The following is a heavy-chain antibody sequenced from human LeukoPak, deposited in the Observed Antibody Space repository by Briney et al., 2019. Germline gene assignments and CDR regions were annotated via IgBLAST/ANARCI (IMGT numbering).Heavy chain of an antibody. Sequence: SETLSLTCAVSGGSISSGGYSWSWIRQPPGKGLEWIGYIYYSGSTYYNPSLKSRVTISVDTSKNQFSLKLSSVTAADTAVYYCARTTTVTGKMDVWGKGTTVTISS. CDR3: ARTTTVTGKMDV. CDR2: IYYSGST. V-gene: IGHV4-30-4*07. CDR1: GGSISSGGYS. J-gene: IGHJ6*04. D-gene: IGHD4-17*01.